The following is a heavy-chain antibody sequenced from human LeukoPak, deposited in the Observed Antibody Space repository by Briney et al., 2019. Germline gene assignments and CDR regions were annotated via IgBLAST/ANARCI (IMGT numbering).Heavy chain of an antibody. J-gene: IGHJ4*02. D-gene: IGHD4-17*01. CDR1: GFTFRSYW. CDR2: IKQDGSEK. CDR3: GRGGGYGDYPFDY. Sequence: GGSLRLSCAASGFTFRSYWMSWARQAPGKGLEWVANIKQDGSEKYYVDSVKGRFTISRDNAKNSLYLQMNSLRAEDTAVYYCGRGGGYGDYPFDYWGQGTLVTVSS. V-gene: IGHV3-7*03.